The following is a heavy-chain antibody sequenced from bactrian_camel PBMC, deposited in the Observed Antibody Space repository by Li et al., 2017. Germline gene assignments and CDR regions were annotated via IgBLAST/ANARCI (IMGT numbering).Heavy chain of an antibody. J-gene: IGHJ4*01. CDR2: ISSFGRPW. D-gene: IGHD3*01. Sequence: QVQLVESGGGLVQPGGSLRLSCVISGDTSKDNCVGWFRQTPGKEREGIVSISSFGRPWFYADSVRGRFTISQDNAKNTVYLQMNSLKPEDTAMYYCAGRTDGNCGVWYLTTTSAFQYWGQGTQVTVS. CDR3: AGRTDGNCGVWYLTTTSAFQY. CDR1: GDTSKDNC. V-gene: IGHV3S60*01.